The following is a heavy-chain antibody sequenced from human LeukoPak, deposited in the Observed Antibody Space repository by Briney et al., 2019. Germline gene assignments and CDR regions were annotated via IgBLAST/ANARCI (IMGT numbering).Heavy chain of an antibody. D-gene: IGHD3-22*01. Sequence: SETLSLTCTVSGGSISSSSYYWGWIRQPPGKGLEWIGSIYYSGSTYYNPPLKSRVTISVNTSKNQFSLKLSSVPGAETALYYRARLCLLGSSGYYYFGYWGQRTLVTVSS. V-gene: IGHV4-39*01. CDR2: IYYSGST. CDR3: ARLCLLGSSGYYYFGY. J-gene: IGHJ4*02. CDR1: GGSISSSSYY.